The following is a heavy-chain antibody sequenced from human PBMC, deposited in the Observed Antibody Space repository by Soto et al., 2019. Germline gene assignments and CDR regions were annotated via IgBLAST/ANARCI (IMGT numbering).Heavy chain of an antibody. CDR2: IYYSGIT. CDR3: ARGKDYYFDF. V-gene: IGHV4-59*01. CDR1: GGSISGYY. J-gene: IGHJ4*02. Sequence: LSLTCAFSGGSISGYYWTWIRQPPGKGLEWIGYIYYSGITNYNPSLRSRVTLSIDTSKNQFSLKLSSVTAADTAVYYCARGKDYYFDFWGQGTLVTVSS.